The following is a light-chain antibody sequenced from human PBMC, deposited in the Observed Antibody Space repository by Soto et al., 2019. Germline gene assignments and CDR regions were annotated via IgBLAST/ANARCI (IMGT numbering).Light chain of an antibody. V-gene: IGLV1-40*01. J-gene: IGLJ1*01. CDR2: ANS. Sequence: QAMLTQPPAVSGAPGQRVAISCTGSSSNIGAGYDVHWYQQLPGTAPKLLIYANSYRPSGVPDRFSGSKSGTSASLAITGLQAEDEADYYCQSYDSSLSGSIVFGTGTKVTVL. CDR1: SSNIGAGYD. CDR3: QSYDSSLSGSIV.